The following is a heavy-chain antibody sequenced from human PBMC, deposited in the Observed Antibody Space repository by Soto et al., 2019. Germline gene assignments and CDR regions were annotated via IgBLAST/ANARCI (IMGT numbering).Heavy chain of an antibody. CDR2: IYWDDDK. CDR1: GFSLSTSGVG. CDR3: ARTYYYGSGSYYTFDY. Sequence: QITLKESGPPLVKPTQTLTLTCTFSGFSLSTSGVGVGWIRQPPGKALEWLALIYWDDDKRYRPSLKSRLTNNKNTPKNQVVLTMTNMDPVDTATYYCARTYYYGSGSYYTFDYWGQGTLVTVSS. D-gene: IGHD3-10*01. V-gene: IGHV2-5*02. J-gene: IGHJ4*02.